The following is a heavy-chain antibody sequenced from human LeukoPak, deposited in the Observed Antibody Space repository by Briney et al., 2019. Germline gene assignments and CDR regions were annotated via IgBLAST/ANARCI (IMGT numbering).Heavy chain of an antibody. CDR2: ISGSGGRI. D-gene: IGHD1-1*01. CDR1: GFTFSSYS. J-gene: IGHJ4*02. CDR3: AKNPRLEGWIYFDS. V-gene: IGHV3-23*01. Sequence: GGSLRLSCTASGFTFSSYSMSWVRQAPGKGLEWVSSISGSGGRIDYADSVKGRFTISRDNSKNTLSLQMNSLTAEDTAVYYCAKNPRLEGWIYFDSWGQGILVTVSS.